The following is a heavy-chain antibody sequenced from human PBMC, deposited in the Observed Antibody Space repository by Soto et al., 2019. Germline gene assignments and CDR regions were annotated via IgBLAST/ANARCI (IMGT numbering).Heavy chain of an antibody. CDR3: APAPAASSYYNTDV. V-gene: IGHV3-23*01. J-gene: IGHJ6*02. CDR2: IVDSGGRA. CDR1: GFAFSTYA. D-gene: IGHD2-2*01. Sequence: LRLSCAASGFAFSTYAMNWVRQAPGKALEWVSGIVDSGGRAFYADSVQGRFTISRDNSKNTLYLEMNNLRAEDTAIYYCAPAPAASSYYNTDVWGQGTTVTVSS.